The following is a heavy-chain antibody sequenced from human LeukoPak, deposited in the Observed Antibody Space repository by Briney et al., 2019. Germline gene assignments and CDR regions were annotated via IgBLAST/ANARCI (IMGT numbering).Heavy chain of an antibody. D-gene: IGHD2/OR15-2a*01. Sequence: ASVKVSCKASGYTFTSYAMHWVRQAPGQRLEWMGGINAGNGNTKYSQEFQGRVTITRDTSASTAYMQLSSLRSEDMAVYYCARGPLTFSGALYYYYYMDVWGKGTTVTVSS. CDR3: ARGPLTFSGALYYYYYMDV. CDR1: GYTFTSYA. J-gene: IGHJ6*03. V-gene: IGHV1-3*03. CDR2: INAGNGNT.